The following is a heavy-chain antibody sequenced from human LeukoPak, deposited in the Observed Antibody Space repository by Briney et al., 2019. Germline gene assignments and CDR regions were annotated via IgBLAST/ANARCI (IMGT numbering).Heavy chain of an antibody. Sequence: GGSLRLSCTASEFTVSDNYMSWVRQAPGKGLELVSTLYIDGSTYYADAVKGRFTTSRDNFKNTLYLQMNRLRDEDTAVYYCASLNYDSTGYHGPVDYWGQGTLVTVSS. D-gene: IGHD3-22*01. CDR2: LYIDGST. CDR3: ASLNYDSTGYHGPVDY. CDR1: EFTVSDNY. V-gene: IGHV3-66*01. J-gene: IGHJ4*02.